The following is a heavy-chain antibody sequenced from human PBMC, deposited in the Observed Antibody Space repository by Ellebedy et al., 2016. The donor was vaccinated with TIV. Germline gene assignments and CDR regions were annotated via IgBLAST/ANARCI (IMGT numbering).Heavy chain of an antibody. V-gene: IGHV3-66*01. D-gene: IGHD6-13*01. Sequence: GESLKISCAASGFTVSSSYMCWVRQAPGKGLEWVSVIYSGGRIHYADSGKGRFTISRDTSKNMFFLQMTSLRAEDTAVYYCARDLENQQLDGGDYWGQGTLVTVSS. CDR2: IYSGGRI. J-gene: IGHJ4*02. CDR1: GFTVSSSY. CDR3: ARDLENQQLDGGDY.